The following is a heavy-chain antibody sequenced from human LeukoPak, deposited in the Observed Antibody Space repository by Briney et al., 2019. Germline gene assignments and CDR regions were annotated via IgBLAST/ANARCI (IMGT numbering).Heavy chain of an antibody. D-gene: IGHD3-22*01. CDR1: GGTFSSYA. CDR2: INPSGGST. J-gene: IGHJ6*03. CDR3: ARGGITMIVVDYYMDV. V-gene: IGHV1-46*01. Sequence: AAVKVSCKASGGTFSSYAISWVRQPPGQGLEWVGIINPSGGSTSYAQKFQGRVTMTRDTSTSTVYMELSSLRSEDTAVYYCARGGITMIVVDYYMDVWGKGTTVTVSS.